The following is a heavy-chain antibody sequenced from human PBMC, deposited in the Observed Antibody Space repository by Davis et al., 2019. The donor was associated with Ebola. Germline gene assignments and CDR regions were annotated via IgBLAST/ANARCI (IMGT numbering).Heavy chain of an antibody. V-gene: IGHV3-53*01. D-gene: IGHD1-1*01. CDR3: AKEAGMRHADYYMDV. CDR1: GFFVNRNY. Sequence: GESLKISCEASGFFVNRNYMSWVRQAPGKGLEWVSLVYGGGNGPNYADSVKGRFTISRDNSKNMLYLQMNSLRAEDTAVYYCAKEAGMRHADYYMDVWGKGTTVTVSS. J-gene: IGHJ6*03. CDR2: VYGGGNGP.